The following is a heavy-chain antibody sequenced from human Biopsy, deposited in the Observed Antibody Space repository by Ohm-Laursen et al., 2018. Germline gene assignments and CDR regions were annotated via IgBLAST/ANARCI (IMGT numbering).Heavy chain of an antibody. CDR1: GGSISSGGSY. J-gene: IGHJ5*02. CDR3: ARGDYFDSNGYFWFDP. Sequence: TLSLTCTVSGGSISSGGSYWSWIRQRPGKGLEWIGIIFNSANTYYNPSLKNLITISGDTSKNQFSLKLNSVTAADTAVYYCARGDYFDSNGYFWFDPWGQGTLVTVSS. CDR2: IFNSANT. V-gene: IGHV4-31*01. D-gene: IGHD3-22*01.